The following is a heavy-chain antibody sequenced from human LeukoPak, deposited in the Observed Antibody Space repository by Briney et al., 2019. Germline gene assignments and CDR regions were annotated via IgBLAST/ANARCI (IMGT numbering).Heavy chain of an antibody. CDR3: ARDKTNYYDSSGILNY. D-gene: IGHD3-22*01. Sequence: PGRSLRLSCAASGFTFSSYGMHWVRQAPGKGLEWVAVIWYDGSNKYYADSVKGRFTISRDNSKNTLYLQMNSLRAEDTAVYYCARDKTNYYDSSGILNYWGQGTLVTVSS. CDR2: IWYDGSNK. V-gene: IGHV3-33*01. J-gene: IGHJ4*02. CDR1: GFTFSSYG.